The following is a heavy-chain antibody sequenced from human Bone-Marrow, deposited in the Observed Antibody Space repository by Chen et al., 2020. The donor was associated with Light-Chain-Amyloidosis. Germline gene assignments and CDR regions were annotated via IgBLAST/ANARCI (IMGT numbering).Heavy chain of an antibody. CDR3: ARVQVFGSYFFDY. Sequence: QVQLVQSGAEVKKPGASVKVSCMASGYTFTAYYIHWLRQAPGQGLEWMGWINPHNGGTAYSQRFKGRVTLTRDTATSTVYMELSRLRSDDTAFYYCARVQVFGSYFFDYWGQGPLVTVSS. CDR2: INPHNGGT. CDR1: GYTFTAYY. D-gene: IGHD3-10*01. J-gene: IGHJ4*02. V-gene: IGHV1-2*02.